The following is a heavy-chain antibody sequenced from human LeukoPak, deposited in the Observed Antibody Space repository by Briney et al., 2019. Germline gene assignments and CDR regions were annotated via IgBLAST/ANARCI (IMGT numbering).Heavy chain of an antibody. CDR2: ISYDGSNK. CDR3: ARGWTKQKYYYDSSGYYFDY. D-gene: IGHD3-22*01. CDR1: GFTFSSYS. J-gene: IGHJ4*02. V-gene: IGHV3-30*03. Sequence: PGGSLRLSCAASGFTFSSYSMNWVRQAPGKGLEWVAVISYDGSNKYYADSVKGRFTISRDNSKNTLYLQMNSLRAEDTAVYYCARGWTKQKYYYDSSGYYFDYWGQGTLVTVSS.